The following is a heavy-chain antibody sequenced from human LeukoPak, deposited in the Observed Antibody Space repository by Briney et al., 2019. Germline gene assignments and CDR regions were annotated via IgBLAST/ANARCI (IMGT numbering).Heavy chain of an antibody. J-gene: IGHJ3*02. D-gene: IGHD2-21*02. CDR2: INHSGST. Sequence: SETLSLTCTVSGYSISSGYYWSWIRQPPGKGLEWIGEINHSGSTNYNPSLRSRITMSVDTSKNHFSLSLTSVTAADTAVYYCARLPGCSGADCFRAFDIWGHGTMVTVSS. V-gene: IGHV4-38-2*02. CDR3: ARLPGCSGADCFRAFDI. CDR1: GYSISSGYY.